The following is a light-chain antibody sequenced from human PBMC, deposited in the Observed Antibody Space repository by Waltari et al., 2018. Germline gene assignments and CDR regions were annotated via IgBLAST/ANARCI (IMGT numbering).Light chain of an antibody. Sequence: QSALTQPASVSGSPGQWITISCTGTSSDVGGYEYVSWYQQYPGKAPKLMIYEVRNRPSGVSNRFSGSKSGNTASLTISGLQAEDEADYYCSSVTRSSTWVFGGGTKLTVL. CDR1: SSDVGGYEY. CDR2: EVR. J-gene: IGLJ3*02. CDR3: SSVTRSSTWV. V-gene: IGLV2-14*01.